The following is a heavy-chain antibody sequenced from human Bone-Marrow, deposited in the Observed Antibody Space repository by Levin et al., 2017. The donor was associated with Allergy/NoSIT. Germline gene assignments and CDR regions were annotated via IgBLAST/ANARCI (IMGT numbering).Heavy chain of an antibody. CDR2: IYSGGNT. CDR3: AARTPGIGHF. Sequence: PGGSLKISCAASGFTVSNNYMKWVRQAPGKGLEWVSLIYSGGNTYYADSVKGRFTISRDNSKNTLYLQMNSLRAEDTAVYYCAARTPGIGHFWGQGTLVTVSS. J-gene: IGHJ4*02. CDR1: GFTVSNNY. V-gene: IGHV3-53*01. D-gene: IGHD6-13*01.